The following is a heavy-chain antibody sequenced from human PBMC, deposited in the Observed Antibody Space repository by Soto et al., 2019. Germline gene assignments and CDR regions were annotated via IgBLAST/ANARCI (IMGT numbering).Heavy chain of an antibody. CDR3: ARRGGYCSSTSCYTSYYGMDV. CDR2: IYHSGST. CDR1: GGSISSSNW. J-gene: IGHJ6*02. V-gene: IGHV4-4*02. D-gene: IGHD2-2*02. Sequence: SETLSLTCAVSGGSISSSNWWSWVRQPPGKGLEWIGEIYHSGSTNYNPSLKSRVTISVDKSKNQFSLKLSSVTAADTAVYYCARRGGYCSSTSCYTSYYGMDVWGQGATVTVSS.